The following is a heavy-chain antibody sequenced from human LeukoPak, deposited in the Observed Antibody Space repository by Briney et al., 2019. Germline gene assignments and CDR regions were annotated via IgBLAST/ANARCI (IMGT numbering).Heavy chain of an antibody. D-gene: IGHD3-22*01. CDR3: ARSDLLRTGPYYFDY. J-gene: IGHJ4*02. CDR2: IYTSGST. CDR1: GGSISSGSYY. Sequence: TLSLTCTVSGGSISSGSYYWSWIRQPAGKGLEWIGRIYTSGSTNYNPSLKSRVTISVDTSKNQFSLKLSSVTAADTAVYYCARSDLLRTGPYYFDYWGQGTLVTVSS. V-gene: IGHV4-61*02.